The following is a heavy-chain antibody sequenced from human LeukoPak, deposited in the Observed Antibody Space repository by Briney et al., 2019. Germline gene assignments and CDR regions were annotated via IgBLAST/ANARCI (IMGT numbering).Heavy chain of an antibody. Sequence: GVSVKVSCKSSGYTFTGFFMYWVRQAPGQGLEWMGWINPKSGDTNFAQKFQGRVTMTRDTSISTAYMEVSRLRSDDTAVYYCARMVSSIRAPYYYGMDVWGQGTTVTVSS. D-gene: IGHD2-21*01. V-gene: IGHV1-2*02. CDR1: GYTFTGFF. J-gene: IGHJ6*02. CDR2: INPKSGDT. CDR3: ARMVSSIRAPYYYGMDV.